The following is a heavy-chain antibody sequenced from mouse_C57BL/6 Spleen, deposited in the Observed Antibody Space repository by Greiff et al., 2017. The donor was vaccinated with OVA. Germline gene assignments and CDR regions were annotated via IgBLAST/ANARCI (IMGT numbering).Heavy chain of an antibody. CDR2: ISDGGSYT. J-gene: IGHJ2*01. V-gene: IGHV5-4*01. CDR3: AREGTTVVATPYFDY. Sequence: EVQLQESGGGLVKPGGSLKLSCAASGFTFSSYAMSWVRQTPEKRLEWVATISDGGSYTYYPDNVKGRFTISRDNAKNNLYLQMSHLKSEDTAMYYGAREGTTVVATPYFDYWGQGTTLTVSS. D-gene: IGHD1-1*01. CDR1: GFTFSSYA.